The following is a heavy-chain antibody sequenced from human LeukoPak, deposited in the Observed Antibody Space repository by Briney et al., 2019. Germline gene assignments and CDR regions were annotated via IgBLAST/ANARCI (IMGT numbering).Heavy chain of an antibody. CDR1: GGSISSGDYY. J-gene: IGHJ3*02. CDR3: AREGGLRAFDI. CDR2: IYYSGST. D-gene: IGHD6-25*01. Sequence: SQTLSLTCTVSGGSISSGDYYWSWIRQPPGKGLEWIGYIYYSGSTCYNPSLKSRVTISVDTSKNQFSLKLSSVTAADTAVYYCAREGGLRAFDIWGQGTMVTVSS. V-gene: IGHV4-30-4*01.